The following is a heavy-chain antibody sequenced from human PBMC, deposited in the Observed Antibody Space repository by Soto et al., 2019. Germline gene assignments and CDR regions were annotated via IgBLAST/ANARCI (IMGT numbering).Heavy chain of an antibody. Sequence: SQTLSLTCAISGDSVSSNNAAWNWIRLSPSRGLEWLGRTYYRSKWYSVSAVSVKSRATIKPDTSKNQFSLQLNSVTPQKPGVYYWAGGPAILTPWGQGTQVTVSS. CDR3: AGGPAILTP. J-gene: IGHJ5*02. CDR1: GDSVSSNNAA. CDR2: TYYRSKWYS. V-gene: IGHV6-1*01.